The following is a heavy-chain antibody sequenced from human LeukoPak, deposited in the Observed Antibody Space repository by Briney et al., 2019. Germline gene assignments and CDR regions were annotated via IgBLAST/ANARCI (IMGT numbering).Heavy chain of an antibody. V-gene: IGHV3-30*02. CDR3: AKDTNSEYSSDWRRPNAFHI. D-gene: IGHD6-19*01. Sequence: GGSLRLSCAASGFTFSSYGMHWVRQAPGKGLEWVAFIRYDGSNKYYADSVKGRFTVSRDNSKNTLYLQMNSLRPEDTAVYYCAKDTNSEYSSDWRRPNAFHIWGQGTMVTVSS. J-gene: IGHJ3*02. CDR1: GFTFSSYG. CDR2: IRYDGSNK.